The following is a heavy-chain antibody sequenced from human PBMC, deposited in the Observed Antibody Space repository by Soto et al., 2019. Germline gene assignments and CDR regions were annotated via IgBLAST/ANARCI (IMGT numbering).Heavy chain of an antibody. CDR1: GGSFGSSAYY. CDR3: SRRAPEGFDP. J-gene: IGHJ5*02. Sequence: SETLSLTCTVSGGSFGSSAYYWGWIRRAPGKGLEWIGSINSSGSTFSNPSLKSRVTLSVDTSKNQFSLKLTSVTAADTALYYCSRRAPEGFDPWGQGTLVTVYS. V-gene: IGHV4-39*01. CDR2: INSSGST.